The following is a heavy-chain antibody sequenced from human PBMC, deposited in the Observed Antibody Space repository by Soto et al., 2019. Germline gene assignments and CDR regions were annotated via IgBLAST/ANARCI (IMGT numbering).Heavy chain of an antibody. CDR1: GFSLHTNGVG. CDR2: IYWDDDK. V-gene: IGHV2-5*02. CDR3: ARTGQYDLLTFDY. J-gene: IGHJ4*02. Sequence: QITLKESGPTVVRPTQTLTLTCSFSGFSLHTNGVGVGWVRQPPGNALEWLALIYWDDDKRYNPSLETRLTIIKDTSKDHVVLTLTDIDPVDTATYFCARTGQYDLLTFDYWGQGTQVTVSS. D-gene: IGHD3-3*01.